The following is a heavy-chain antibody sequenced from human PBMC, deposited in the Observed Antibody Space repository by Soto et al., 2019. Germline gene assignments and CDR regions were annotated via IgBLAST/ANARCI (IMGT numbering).Heavy chain of an antibody. Sequence: PGEPKRISWXGAGCSFTSYGVSWVRQMPGKGLEWMGRIDPSDSYTNYSPSFQGHVTISADKSISTAYLQWSSLKASDTAMYYCARPPSYCSSTSCYNWFDPWGQGTLVTVSS. CDR3: ARPPSYCSSTSCYNWFDP. CDR2: IDPSDSYT. D-gene: IGHD2-2*01. CDR1: GCSFTSYG. J-gene: IGHJ5*02. V-gene: IGHV5-10-1*01.